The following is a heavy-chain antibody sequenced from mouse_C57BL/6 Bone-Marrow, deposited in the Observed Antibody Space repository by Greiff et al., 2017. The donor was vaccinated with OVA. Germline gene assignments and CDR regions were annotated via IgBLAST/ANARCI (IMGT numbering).Heavy chain of an antibody. CDR1: GFTFSSYA. Sequence: EVKLVESGGGLVKPGGSLKLSCAASGFTFSSYAMSWVRQTPEKRLEWVATISDGGSYTYYPDNVKGRFTISRDNAKNNLYLQMSHLKSEDTAMYYCARDLGSYFPWFAYWGQGTLVTVSA. D-gene: IGHD2-10*01. J-gene: IGHJ3*01. CDR2: ISDGGSYT. CDR3: ARDLGSYFPWFAY. V-gene: IGHV5-4*01.